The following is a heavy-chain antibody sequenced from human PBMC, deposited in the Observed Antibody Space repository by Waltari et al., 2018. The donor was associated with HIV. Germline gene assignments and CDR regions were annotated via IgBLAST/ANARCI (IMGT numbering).Heavy chain of an antibody. CDR3: ARLTPMTTGDFDI. D-gene: IGHD4-4*01. Sequence: QVQLVQSGADMKKPGASVKVSCRASGYNFIDFYIHWVRQAPGQGLEWMGRISPNSGGTNYAQKFQGRVTMTSDTSINTAYMELSSLRSDDTAVYYCARLTPMTTGDFDIWGQGTMVTVSS. J-gene: IGHJ3*02. CDR2: ISPNSGGT. CDR1: GYNFIDFY. V-gene: IGHV1-2*06.